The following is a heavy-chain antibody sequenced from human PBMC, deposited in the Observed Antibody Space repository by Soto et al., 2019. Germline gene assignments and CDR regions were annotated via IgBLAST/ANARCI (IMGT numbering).Heavy chain of an antibody. D-gene: IGHD3-10*01. Sequence: EVQLLESGGGLVQPGGSLRLSCAASGFTFSSYAMSWVRQAPGKGLEWVSAISGSGGSTYYADSVKGRFTISRDNSKNTLYLQMNGLRAEDTAVYYCAGITMVRGVIFDYWGQGTLVTVSS. V-gene: IGHV3-23*01. CDR3: AGITMVRGVIFDY. CDR1: GFTFSSYA. J-gene: IGHJ4*02. CDR2: ISGSGGST.